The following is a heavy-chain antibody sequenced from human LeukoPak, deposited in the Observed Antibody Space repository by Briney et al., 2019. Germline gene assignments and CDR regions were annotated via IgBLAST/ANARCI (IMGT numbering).Heavy chain of an antibody. CDR3: AKPESRGFGELYFAMDV. J-gene: IGHJ6*02. CDR2: ISGSGGST. D-gene: IGHD3-10*01. CDR1: GFTFSSYA. V-gene: IGHV3-23*01. Sequence: PGGSLRLSCAASGFTFSSYAMSWVRQAPGKGLEWVSAISGSGGSTYYADSVKGRFTISRDNSKNTLYLQVNSLRAEDTAVYYCAKPESRGFGELYFAMDVWGQGTTVTVSS.